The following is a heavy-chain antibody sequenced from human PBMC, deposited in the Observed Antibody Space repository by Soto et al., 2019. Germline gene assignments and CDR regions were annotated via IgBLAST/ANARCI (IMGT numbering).Heavy chain of an antibody. J-gene: IGHJ4*02. Sequence: GGSPRLSCAASGFTFSTYSMNWVRQAPGKGLEWVSYISSSSSTIFYTDSVKGRFTVSRDNAKNSLYLQMNSLRAEDTAVYYCPRPTYYYDSSGPPAYWGQGTLVTVSS. V-gene: IGHV3-48*01. D-gene: IGHD3-22*01. CDR2: ISSSSSTI. CDR1: GFTFSTYS. CDR3: PRPTYYYDSSGPPAY.